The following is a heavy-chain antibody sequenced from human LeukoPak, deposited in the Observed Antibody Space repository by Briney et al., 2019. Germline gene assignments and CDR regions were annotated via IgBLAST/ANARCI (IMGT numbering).Heavy chain of an antibody. J-gene: IGHJ5*02. CDR3: ARRRRGVNREDDWFDP. Sequence: SETLSPTCTVSGGSIRSDGYYWGWIRQPPGKGLEWIGSIYNTGDTYYNPSLKSRLTISVDTSNNQFSLRLSSVTAADTAVYYCARRRRGVNREDDWFDPWGLGTLVTVSS. CDR2: IYNTGDT. D-gene: IGHD1-14*01. V-gene: IGHV4-39*01. CDR1: GGSIRSDGYY.